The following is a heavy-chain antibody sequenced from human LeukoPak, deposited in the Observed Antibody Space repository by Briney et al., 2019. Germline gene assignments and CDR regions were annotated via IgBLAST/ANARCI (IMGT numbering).Heavy chain of an antibody. Sequence: ASVKVSCKASGYTFTGCYMHWLRQAPGQGLEWMGWINPNSGGTNYAQKFQGRVTMTRGTSISTAYMELSRLRSDDTAVYYCARDLGDFWSGYYYFNYWGQGTLVTVSS. CDR3: ARDLGDFWSGYYYFNY. J-gene: IGHJ4*02. D-gene: IGHD3-3*01. CDR1: GYTFTGCY. CDR2: INPNSGGT. V-gene: IGHV1-2*02.